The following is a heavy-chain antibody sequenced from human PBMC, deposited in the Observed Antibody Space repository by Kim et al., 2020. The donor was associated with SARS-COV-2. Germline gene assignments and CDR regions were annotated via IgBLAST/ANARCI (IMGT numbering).Heavy chain of an antibody. Sequence: GGSLRLSCAASGFTFSSYAMSWVRQAPGKGLEWVSAISGSGGSTYYADSVKGRFTISRDNSKNTLYLQMNSLRAEDTAVYYCAKDEQERYFDWLLSTELTLGVVDYWGQGTLVTVSS. V-gene: IGHV3-23*01. CDR3: AKDEQERYFDWLLSTELTLGVVDY. CDR2: ISGSGGST. J-gene: IGHJ4*02. D-gene: IGHD3-9*01. CDR1: GFTFSSYA.